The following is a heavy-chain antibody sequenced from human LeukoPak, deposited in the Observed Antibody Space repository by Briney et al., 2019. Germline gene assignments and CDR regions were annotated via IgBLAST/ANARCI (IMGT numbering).Heavy chain of an antibody. J-gene: IGHJ4*02. D-gene: IGHD1-26*01. V-gene: IGHV3-48*03. CDR1: GFTFSSYE. CDR2: ISSSGSTI. CDR3: AREGGEWELLRTFDY. Sequence: GGSLRLSCAASGFTFSSYEMNWVRQAPGKGLEWVSYISSSGSTIYDADSVKGRFTISRDNAKNSLYLQMNSLRAEDTAVYYCAREGGEWELLRTFDYWGQGTLVTVSS.